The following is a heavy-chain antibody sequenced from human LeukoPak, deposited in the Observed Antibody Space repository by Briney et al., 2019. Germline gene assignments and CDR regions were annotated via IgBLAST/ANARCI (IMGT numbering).Heavy chain of an antibody. V-gene: IGHV3-74*01. J-gene: IGHJ5*01. CDR1: GFRFSSYW. CDR3: ARSSHYTIPFDS. D-gene: IGHD2-2*02. CDR2: INSDGSVT. Sequence: GGSLRLSCATSGFRFSSYWMHWVRQAPGKGLVWVSRINSDGSVTTFADSVKGRFTISRDNAMDTVYLQMDSLTVEDTAVYFCARSSHYTIPFDSWGQGMLVTVYS.